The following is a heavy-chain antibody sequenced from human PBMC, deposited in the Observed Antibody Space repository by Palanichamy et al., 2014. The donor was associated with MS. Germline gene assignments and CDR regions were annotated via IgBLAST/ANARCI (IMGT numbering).Heavy chain of an antibody. Sequence: QAQLGQSGAEVKSPGASVKVSCKASGYTFNSYDLHWVRQAPGQRLEWMGWINVGNGNTKYSQKFQGRVSIIRDTSARTTYMELSSLRYEDTAVYYCARVKGRKYQLPNYYNGMDVWGQGTTVTVSS. CDR3: ARVKGRKYQLPNYYNGMDV. D-gene: IGHD1-1*01. CDR1: GYTFNSYD. J-gene: IGHJ6*02. V-gene: IGHV1-3*01. CDR2: INVGNGNT.